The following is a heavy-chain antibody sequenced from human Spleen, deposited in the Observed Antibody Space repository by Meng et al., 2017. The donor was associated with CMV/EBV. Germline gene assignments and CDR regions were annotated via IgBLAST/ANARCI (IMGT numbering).Heavy chain of an antibody. J-gene: IGHJ6*02. Sequence: SVKDSCKASGGTFTSYATSWVRQAPGQGLEWMGGINPILDIANYTQKFQGRVTITADKSTNKAYMALSSLRSEDTAVYYCARVAVRQDRANRYFYYGMDVWGQGTTVTVSS. CDR3: ARVAVRQDRANRYFYYGMDV. CDR2: INPILDIA. V-gene: IGHV1-69*10. D-gene: IGHD4/OR15-4a*01. CDR1: GGTFTSYA.